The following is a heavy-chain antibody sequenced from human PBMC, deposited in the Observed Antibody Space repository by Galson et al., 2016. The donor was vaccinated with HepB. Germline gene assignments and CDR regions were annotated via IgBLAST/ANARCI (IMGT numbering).Heavy chain of an antibody. CDR1: EFTFSSFV. V-gene: IGHV3-23*01. Sequence: SLRLSCAASEFTFSSFVMGWVRQAPGKGLEWVSAISASGGSTYYADSVKGRSAISRDDSKNTVYLQMHSLRAEDTAVYFCAKAGYDYQHYPMDVWGQETTVTVSS. D-gene: IGHD5-12*01. CDR3: AKAGYDYQHYPMDV. J-gene: IGHJ6*02. CDR2: ISASGGST.